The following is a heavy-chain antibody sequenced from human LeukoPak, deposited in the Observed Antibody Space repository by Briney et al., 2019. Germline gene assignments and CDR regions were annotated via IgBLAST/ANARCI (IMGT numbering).Heavy chain of an antibody. Sequence: GESLKISCKGSGYLFTSYWIAWVRQMPGKGLEWMGIIYPGDSDTRYSPSFQGQVTISADKSISTAYLQWSSLKASDTAMYYCARRSGSFQGDYNFDYWGQGTPVTVSS. CDR3: ARRSGSFQGDYNFDY. J-gene: IGHJ4*02. D-gene: IGHD1-26*01. CDR2: IYPGDSDT. V-gene: IGHV5-51*01. CDR1: GYLFTSYW.